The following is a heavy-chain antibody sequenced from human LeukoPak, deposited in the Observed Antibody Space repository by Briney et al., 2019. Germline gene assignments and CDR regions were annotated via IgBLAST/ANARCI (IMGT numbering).Heavy chain of an antibody. CDR1: GFTFSSHW. J-gene: IGHJ4*02. V-gene: IGHV3-7*03. CDR2: IRQDGGEK. Sequence: PGGSLRLSCAASGFTFSSHWMTWVRQAPGKGLEWVANIRQDGGEKNYVDSVKGRFTISRDNAKNSLYLQMNSLRAEDTALYYCARDNPFGGYWGQGTLVTVSS. CDR3: ARDNPFGGY. D-gene: IGHD3-16*01.